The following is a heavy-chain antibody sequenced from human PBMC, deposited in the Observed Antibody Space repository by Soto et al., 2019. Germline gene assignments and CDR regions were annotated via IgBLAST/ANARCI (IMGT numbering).Heavy chain of an antibody. V-gene: IGHV1-18*01. J-gene: IGHJ4*02. Sequence: QVQLVQSRAEVKKPGASVKVSCKASGYTFTSYDISWVRQAPGQGLEWMGWISVYNGNTNFAQKLQGRVTMTTDTSTSTAFMELRSLRSDDTAVYYCARGDTRKGAGDWGQRTLVTVSS. CDR3: ARGDTRKGAGD. CDR1: GYTFTSYD. D-gene: IGHD3-16*01. CDR2: ISVYNGNT.